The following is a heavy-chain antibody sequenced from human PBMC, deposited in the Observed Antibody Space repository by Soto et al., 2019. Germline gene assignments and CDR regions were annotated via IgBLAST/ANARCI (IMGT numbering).Heavy chain of an antibody. CDR1: GNTLSSYA. V-gene: IGHV1-69*11. CDR3: ARDRGGSYYYYYGMDV. D-gene: IGHD5-12*01. Sequence: SVKVSCKASGNTLSSYAFTWLRQAPGKGFELMGTIIPILRTTEYEQKFQGRVTITADESTTTVYMELRSLRSDDTAVYYCARDRGGSYYYYYGMDVWGQGTTVTVSS. J-gene: IGHJ6*02. CDR2: IIPILRTT.